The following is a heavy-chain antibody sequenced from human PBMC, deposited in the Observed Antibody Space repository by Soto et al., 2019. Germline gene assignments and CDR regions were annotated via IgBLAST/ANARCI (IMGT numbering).Heavy chain of an antibody. Sequence: QVQLVQPGAEVKKPGSSVKVSCKASGGTFSNYAIIWVRQAPGQGLEWMGGIIPIYGTVNYSEKFQGRVTXTXDXXTTTAYMELSSLRSEDTAIYYCAKVHCAVVAATFFAGWFDPWGQGTLVTVSS. J-gene: IGHJ5*02. CDR2: IIPIYGTV. CDR3: AKVHCAVVAATFFAGWFDP. CDR1: GGTFSNYA. D-gene: IGHD2-15*01. V-gene: IGHV1-69*05.